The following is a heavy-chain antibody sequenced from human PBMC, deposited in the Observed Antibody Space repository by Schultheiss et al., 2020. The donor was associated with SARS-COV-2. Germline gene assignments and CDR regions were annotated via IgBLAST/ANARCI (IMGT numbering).Heavy chain of an antibody. CDR3: ARDRYCSSTSCPDAFDI. V-gene: IGHV3-21*01. J-gene: IGHJ3*02. CDR2: ISSSSSYI. D-gene: IGHD2-2*01. Sequence: GGSLRLSCAASGFTFSSYSMNWVRQAPGKGLEWVSSISSSSSYIYYADSVKGRFTISRDNAKNSLYLQMNSLRAEDTAVYYCARDRYCSSTSCPDAFDIWGQGTMVTVSS. CDR1: GFTFSSYS.